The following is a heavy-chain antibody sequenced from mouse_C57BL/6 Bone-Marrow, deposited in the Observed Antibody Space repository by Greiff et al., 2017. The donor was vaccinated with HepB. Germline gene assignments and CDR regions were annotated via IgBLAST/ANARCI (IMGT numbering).Heavy chain of an antibody. CDR3: ARRLRHWGDYFDY. J-gene: IGHJ2*01. CDR2: INPNNGGT. V-gene: IGHV1-18*01. CDR1: GYTYTDYN. Sequence: VQLQQSGPELVKPGASVKIPCKASGYTYTDYNMDWVKQSHGKSLEWIGDINPNNGGTIYNQKFKGKATLTVDKSSSTAYMELRSLTSEDTAVYYCARRLRHWGDYFDYWGQGTTLTVSS. D-gene: IGHD3-2*02.